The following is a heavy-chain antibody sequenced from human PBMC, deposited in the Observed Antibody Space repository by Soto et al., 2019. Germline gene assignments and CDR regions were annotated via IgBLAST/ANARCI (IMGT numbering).Heavy chain of an antibody. D-gene: IGHD2-8*02. V-gene: IGHV3-73*02. J-gene: IGHJ3*02. CDR3: YYLLVGDASDI. Sequence: EVQLVESGGGLVQPGGSLKLSCAASGFTFSGSAMHWVRQASGKGLEWVGRIRSKANSYATAYAASVKGRFTISRDDSKNTAYLQMNSLKTEDTAVYYCYYLLVGDASDIWGQGTMVTVSS. CDR1: GFTFSGSA. CDR2: IRSKANSYAT.